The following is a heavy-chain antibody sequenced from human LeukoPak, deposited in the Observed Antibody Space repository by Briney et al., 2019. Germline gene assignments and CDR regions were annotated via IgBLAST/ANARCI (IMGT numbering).Heavy chain of an antibody. CDR1: GFTFNSYE. D-gene: IGHD1-26*01. Sequence: GGSLRLSCAASGFTFNSYEMNWVRQAPGKGLELVSYINSGGSAIYYADSVKCRFTISRDNAKNSLYLQMNSLRADDTAVYYCARGGSYVHYWGQGTLVTVSS. CDR2: INSGGSAI. CDR3: ARGGSYVHY. J-gene: IGHJ4*02. V-gene: IGHV3-48*03.